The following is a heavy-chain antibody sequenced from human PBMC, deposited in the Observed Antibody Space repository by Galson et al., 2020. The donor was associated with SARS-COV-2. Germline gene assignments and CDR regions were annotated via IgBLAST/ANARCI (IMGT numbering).Heavy chain of an antibody. V-gene: IGHV4-59*01. CDR2: IYYSGST. Sequence: SETLSLTCTVSGGPISSYYWSWIRQPPGKGLEWIGYIYYSGSTNYNPSLKSRVTISVDTSKNQFSLKLSSVTAADTAVYYCATGPRHILTGYYFGYWGQGTLVTVSS. CDR1: GGPISSYY. J-gene: IGHJ4*02. CDR3: ATGPRHILTGYYFGY. D-gene: IGHD3-9*01.